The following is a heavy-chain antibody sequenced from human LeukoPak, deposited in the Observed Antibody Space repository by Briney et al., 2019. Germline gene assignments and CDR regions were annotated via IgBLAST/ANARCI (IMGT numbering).Heavy chain of an antibody. CDR3: ASGGSGDCSGGSCSYYYYYGMDV. V-gene: IGHV1-18*04. Sequence: ASVKVSCKASGYTFTGYYIHWVRQAPGQGLEWMGWISAYNGNTNYAQKLQGRVTMTTDTSTSTAYMELRSLRSDDTAVYYCASGGSGDCSGGSCSYYYYYGMDVWGQGTTVTVSS. CDR2: ISAYNGNT. D-gene: IGHD2-15*01. CDR1: GYTFTGYY. J-gene: IGHJ6*02.